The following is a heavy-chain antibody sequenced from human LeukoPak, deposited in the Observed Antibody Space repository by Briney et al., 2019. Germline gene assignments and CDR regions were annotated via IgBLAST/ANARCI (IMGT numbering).Heavy chain of an antibody. CDR1: GFTFSTYW. CDR2: IKQDGSET. J-gene: IGHJ4*02. CDR3: ARCDCGRTRCTGSFDS. D-gene: IGHD2-2*01. V-gene: IGHV3-7*01. Sequence: GGSLRLSCAASGFTFSTYWMGWVRQAPGRGLERVANIKQDGSETHYMDSVKGRFTIYRDNARNSVYLQMNSLRGDDTAVYYCARCDCGRTRCTGSFDSWGQGTLVTVSS.